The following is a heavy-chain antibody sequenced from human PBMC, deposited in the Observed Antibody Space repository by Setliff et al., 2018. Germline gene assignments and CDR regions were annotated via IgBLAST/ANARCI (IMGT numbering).Heavy chain of an antibody. D-gene: IGHD3-3*01. CDR2: FYSGGTT. CDR3: ARPTAYDFWSGYPARGYYMDV. V-gene: IGHV4-39*02. J-gene: IGHJ6*03. CDR1: GDSVTSSRHY. Sequence: SETLSLTCNVTGDSVTSSRHYWGWIRQPPGKGLEWIGCFYSGGTTFYNPSLKSRLTISVDTSKNHFSLKLTSVTAADTAVYYCARPTAYDFWSGYPARGYYMDVWGKGTTVTVSS.